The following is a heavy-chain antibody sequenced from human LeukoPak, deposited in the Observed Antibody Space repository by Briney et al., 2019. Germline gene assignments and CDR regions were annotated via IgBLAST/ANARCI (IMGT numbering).Heavy chain of an antibody. CDR1: GGTFSSYA. J-gene: IGHJ5*02. Sequence: GASVKVSCKASGGTFSSYAISWVRQAPGQGLEWMGGIIPIFGTANYAQKFQGRVTITADESTSTAYMELSSLRSEDTAVYYCADLFLEYSSPQPHRPASWGQGTLVTVSS. D-gene: IGHD6-6*01. V-gene: IGHV1-69*13. CDR2: IIPIFGTA. CDR3: ADLFLEYSSPQPHRPAS.